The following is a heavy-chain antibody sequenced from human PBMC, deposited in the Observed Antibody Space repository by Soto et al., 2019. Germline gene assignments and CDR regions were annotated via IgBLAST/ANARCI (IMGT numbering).Heavy chain of an antibody. Sequence: PWGSLIVSCASSGFTFNIYGMHWVRRAPDKGLDWVALISYDGSNQYYADSVKGRFTISRDNSKNTLFLQMNSLRADDTAVYYCAKDQASGQGSFDSWGQGTLVTVSS. J-gene: IGHJ4*02. CDR3: AKDQASGQGSFDS. V-gene: IGHV3-30*18. CDR2: ISYDGSNQ. CDR1: GFTFNIYG.